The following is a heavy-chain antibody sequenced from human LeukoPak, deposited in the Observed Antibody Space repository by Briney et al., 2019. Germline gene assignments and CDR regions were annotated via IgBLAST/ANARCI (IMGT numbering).Heavy chain of an antibody. V-gene: IGHV3-74*01. CDR2: INSDGSST. CDR1: GFTFSSYW. D-gene: IGHD3-10*01. CDR3: ARGYEWFGEFLNDY. J-gene: IGHJ4*02. Sequence: GGSLRLSCAASGFTFSSYWMHWVRQAPGKGLVWVSRINSDGSSTSYADSVKGRFTISRDNAKNTLYLQMNSPRAEDTAVYYCARGYEWFGEFLNDYWGQGTLVTVSS.